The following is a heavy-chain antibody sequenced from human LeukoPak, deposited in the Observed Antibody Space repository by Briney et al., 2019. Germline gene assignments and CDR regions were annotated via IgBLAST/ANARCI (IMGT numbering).Heavy chain of an antibody. J-gene: IGHJ2*01. D-gene: IGHD3-16*01. CDR2: IFPHDSDI. V-gene: IGHV5-51*01. CDR3: ARLRGTRPEDWYFDL. CDR1: GYSFLDYW. Sequence: GESLKISCKGSGYSFLDYWIGWVRQMPGKGPEWMGIIFPHDSDIKYSPSFQGQVTISVDKSISTAYVQWSSLKASDTAMYYCARLRGTRPEDWYFDLWGRGTLVTVSS.